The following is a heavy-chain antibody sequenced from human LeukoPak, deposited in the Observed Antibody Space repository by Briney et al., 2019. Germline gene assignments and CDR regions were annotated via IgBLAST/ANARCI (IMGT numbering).Heavy chain of an antibody. Sequence: ASVKVSCKASGYTFTGYHMHWVRQAPGQGLEWMGWINPNSGGTNYAQKFQGRVTMTRDTSISTAYMELSRLRSDDTAVYYCARGPSMTYYYDSSGYYYFDYWGQGTLVTVSS. CDR1: GYTFTGYH. D-gene: IGHD3-22*01. CDR2: INPNSGGT. J-gene: IGHJ4*02. CDR3: ARGPSMTYYYDSSGYYYFDY. V-gene: IGHV1-2*02.